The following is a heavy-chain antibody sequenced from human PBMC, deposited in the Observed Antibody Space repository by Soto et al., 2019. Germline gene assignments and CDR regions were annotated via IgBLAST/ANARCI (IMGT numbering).Heavy chain of an antibody. V-gene: IGHV3-66*01. CDR2: IYSGGST. CDR3: ARGEYGTTVTHYFDY. Sequence: GGSLRLSCAASGFTVSSNYMSWVRQAPGKGLEWVSVIYSGGSTYYADSVKGRFTISRDNSKNTLYLQMNSLRAEDTAVYYCARGEYGTTVTHYFDYWGQGTLVTVSS. CDR1: GFTVSSNY. J-gene: IGHJ4*02. D-gene: IGHD4-4*01.